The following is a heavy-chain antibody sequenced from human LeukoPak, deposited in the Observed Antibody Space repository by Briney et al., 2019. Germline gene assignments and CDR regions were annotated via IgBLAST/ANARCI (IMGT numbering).Heavy chain of an antibody. J-gene: IGHJ4*02. Sequence: SVKVSCKASGGTFGTYTISWVRQAPGQGLEWMGRILPIIHIPDYAQRFQDRVTITADTSTNTAYMELGSLRSEDTAVYYCARETEDDSIFGVVFGPLDYWGQGTLVTVPS. CDR2: ILPIIHIP. D-gene: IGHD3-3*01. CDR1: GGTFGTYT. V-gene: IGHV1-69*04. CDR3: ARETEDDSIFGVVFGPLDY.